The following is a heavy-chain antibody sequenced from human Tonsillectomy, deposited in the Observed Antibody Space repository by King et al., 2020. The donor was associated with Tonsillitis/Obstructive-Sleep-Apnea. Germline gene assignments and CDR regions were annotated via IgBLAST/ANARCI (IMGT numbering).Heavy chain of an antibody. D-gene: IGHD6-13*01. J-gene: IGHJ3*02. CDR1: GFTFSSYS. Sequence: VQLVESGGGLVKPGGSLRLSCAASGFTFSSYSMNWVRQAPGKGLEWVSSISSSSSYIYYADSVKGRFTISRDNAKNSLFLQMNSLRAEDTAVYYCTRDDSSQTPMRAFDIWGQGTMVTVS. CDR3: TRDDSSQTPMRAFDI. CDR2: ISSSSSYI. V-gene: IGHV3-21*01.